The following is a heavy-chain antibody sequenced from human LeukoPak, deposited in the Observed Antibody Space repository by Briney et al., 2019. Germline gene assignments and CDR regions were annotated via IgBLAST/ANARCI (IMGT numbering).Heavy chain of an antibody. D-gene: IGHD6-6*01. CDR1: GGSISSSSYY. CDR3: ARDWGVSARPGYMDV. Sequence: PSETLSLTCTVSGGSISSSSYYWGWIRQPPGKGLEWIGSIYYSGSTYYNPSLKSRVTISVGTSKNQFSLRLSSVTAADTAVYYCARDWGVSARPGYMDVWGKGTTVTVSS. V-gene: IGHV4-39*07. J-gene: IGHJ6*03. CDR2: IYYSGST.